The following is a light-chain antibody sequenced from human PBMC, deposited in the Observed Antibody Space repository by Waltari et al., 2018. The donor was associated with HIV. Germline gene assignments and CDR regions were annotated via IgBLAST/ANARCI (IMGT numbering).Light chain of an antibody. CDR2: ANN. CDR3: QSYDSSLNGHVV. V-gene: IGLV1-40*01. Sequence: QSVLTQAPSVSGAPGQRVIISCTGSRSNFGTGYDVHWYQQLPGTAPKLLIYANNQRPSGVPARFSGSKSATSASLVITGLQAEDEADYYCQSYDSSLNGHVVFGGGTKVTVL. J-gene: IGLJ2*01. CDR1: RSNFGTGYD.